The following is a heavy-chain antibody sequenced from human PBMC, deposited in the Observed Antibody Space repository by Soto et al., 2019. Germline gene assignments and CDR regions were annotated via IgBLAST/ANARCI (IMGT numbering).Heavy chain of an antibody. J-gene: IGHJ4*02. Sequence: EVQLVESGGGLVQPGGSLRLTCEASGFNFGDFWLTWVRQAPGKGLEWVANISPDGSDKYYVDSVRGRLTISRDNAKNLFYLQMNGLRADDTAVYYCARSEEAWAEGLFWGQGTLVVVSS. D-gene: IGHD1-26*01. CDR3: ARSEEAWAEGLF. CDR1: GFNFGDFW. CDR2: ISPDGSDK. V-gene: IGHV3-7*05.